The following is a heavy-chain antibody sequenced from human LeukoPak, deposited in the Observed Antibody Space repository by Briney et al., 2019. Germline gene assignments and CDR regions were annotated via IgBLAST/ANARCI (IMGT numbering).Heavy chain of an antibody. J-gene: IGHJ4*02. CDR1: IGSISSDTYF. D-gene: IGHD5-18*01. Sequence: PSETLSLTCTVSIGSISSDTYFWSWIRQPPGKGLEWIGSIYYSGSTYYNPSLKSRVTISVDTSKNQFSLKLSSVTAADTAVYYCARGYSYGPLFDYWGQGTLVTVSS. CDR3: ARGYSYGPLFDY. V-gene: IGHV4-39*07. CDR2: IYYSGST.